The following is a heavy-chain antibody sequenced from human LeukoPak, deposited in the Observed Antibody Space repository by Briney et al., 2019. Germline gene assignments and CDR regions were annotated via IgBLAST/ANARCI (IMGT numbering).Heavy chain of an antibody. Sequence: GGSLRLSCTASGFSFSGHWMHWARQLPGKGPVWVSRISPTGSTTSYADSVKGRFTVSRDNAKNTLYLQVNNLRAEDTAVYYCARGPNSNWSGLDFWGQGTLLTVSS. CDR1: GFSFSGHW. D-gene: IGHD6-6*01. CDR2: ISPTGSTT. CDR3: ARGPNSNWSGLDF. J-gene: IGHJ4*02. V-gene: IGHV3-74*01.